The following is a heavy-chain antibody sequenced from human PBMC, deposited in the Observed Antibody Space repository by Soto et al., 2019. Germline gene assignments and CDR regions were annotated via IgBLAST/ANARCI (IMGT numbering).Heavy chain of an antibody. Sequence: PSETLSLTCAVYGGSFSGYYWSWIRQPQGKGLEWIGEINHSGSTNYNPSLKCRVTISVDTSKNQMSLKLSPVTAGDPAVYYCGRDLRITSGMDVWGKGTTVTVPS. CDR3: GRDLRITSGMDV. V-gene: IGHV4-34*01. D-gene: IGHD3-10*01. CDR1: GGSFSGYY. CDR2: INHSGST. J-gene: IGHJ6*04.